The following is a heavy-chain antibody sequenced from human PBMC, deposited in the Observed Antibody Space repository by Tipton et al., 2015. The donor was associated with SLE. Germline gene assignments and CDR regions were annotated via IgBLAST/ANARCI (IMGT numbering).Heavy chain of an antibody. D-gene: IGHD6-19*01. CDR1: GFTFSTYA. V-gene: IGHV3-23*01. CDR3: AKGDYSSGYDY. J-gene: IGHJ4*02. Sequence: GSLRLSCAASGFTFSTYALTWVRQAPGKGLEWVSTISGSGGSTDYGDSVEGRFTISRDNSKNTLYLQMNSLRAEDTAVYYCAKGDYSSGYDYWGQGTLVTVSS. CDR2: ISGSGGST.